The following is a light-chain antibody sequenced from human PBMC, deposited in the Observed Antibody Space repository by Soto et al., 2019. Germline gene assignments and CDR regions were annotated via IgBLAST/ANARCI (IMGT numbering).Light chain of an antibody. CDR1: SSNIGNNF. V-gene: IGLV1-51*01. CDR3: GSWDSSLTYV. Sequence: SVLPQPPSVSAAPGQKVTISCSGSSSNIGNNFVTWYQQLPGTAPKLLIYENNKRPSGIPDRFSGSQSGTSATLGITGLQTGDEAVYYCGSWDSSLTYVFGPGTKV. J-gene: IGLJ1*01. CDR2: ENN.